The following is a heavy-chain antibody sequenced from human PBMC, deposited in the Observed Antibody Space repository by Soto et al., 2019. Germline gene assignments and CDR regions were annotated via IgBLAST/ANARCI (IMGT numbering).Heavy chain of an antibody. Sequence: ASVKVSCKASGYTSTNYGMHWVRQALGQRLEWMGWINAGSGNTKYSQKFQGRITITRDTSASTVYMELSSLRSEDTAVYYFPNDIRVIPGAKVLAYRGKGALVTVSS. CDR3: PNDIRVIPGAKVLAY. V-gene: IGHV1-3*01. J-gene: IGHJ4*02. CDR1: GYTSTNYG. D-gene: IGHD2-2*01. CDR2: INAGSGNT.